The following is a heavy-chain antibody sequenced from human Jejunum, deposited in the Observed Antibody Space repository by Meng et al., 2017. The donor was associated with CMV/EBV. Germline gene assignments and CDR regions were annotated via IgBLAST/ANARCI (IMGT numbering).Heavy chain of an antibody. CDR2: VYWNDDK. D-gene: IGHD3-3*01. CDR3: AQTFNYGFWSGQPTWFDP. V-gene: IGHV2-5*01. CDR1: RRASGVG. J-gene: IGHJ5*02. Sequence: RRASGVGVGWDRQPAGKALEWLAHVYWNDDKRYSPTLKSRLTIDKDTSKNQVILTMTNMDPVDTATYYCAQTFNYGFWSGQPTWFDPWGQGTLVTVSS.